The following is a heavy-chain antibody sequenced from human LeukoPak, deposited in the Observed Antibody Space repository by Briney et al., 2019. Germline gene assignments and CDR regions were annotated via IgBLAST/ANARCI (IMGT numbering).Heavy chain of an antibody. CDR2: IIPIFGTA. D-gene: IGHD3-10*01. V-gene: IGHV1-69*13. CDR1: GGTFSSYA. Sequence: GASVKVSCKASGGTFSSYAISWVRQAPGQGLEWMGGIIPIFGTANYAQKFQGRVTITADEFTSTAYMELSSLRSEDTAVYYCARAPNYYYGDFDYWGQGTLVTVSS. CDR3: ARAPNYYYGDFDY. J-gene: IGHJ4*02.